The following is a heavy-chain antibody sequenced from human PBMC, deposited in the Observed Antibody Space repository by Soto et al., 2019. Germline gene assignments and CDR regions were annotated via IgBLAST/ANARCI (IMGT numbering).Heavy chain of an antibody. D-gene: IGHD3-22*01. CDR3: ARGISGYYYVKNY. Sequence: QVQLVQSGAEVKKPGASVKVSCKSSGYTFTTYAMHWVRQAPGQRLEWMGWIDAGNGNTKYSQKFQGRVTITRDTSASTAYMELSSLRSEDTAVYYCARGISGYYYVKNYWGQGTLVTVSS. V-gene: IGHV1-3*01. CDR2: IDAGNGNT. CDR1: GYTFTTYA. J-gene: IGHJ4*02.